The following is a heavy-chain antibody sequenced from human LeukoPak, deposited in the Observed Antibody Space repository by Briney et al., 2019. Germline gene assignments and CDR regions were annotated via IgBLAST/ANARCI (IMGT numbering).Heavy chain of an antibody. CDR1: GASISSDSNY. CDR2: IYHTRST. D-gene: IGHD3-3*02. Sequence: PSETLSLTCTVSGASISSDSNYWAWVRQPPGKGLQWIGSIYHTRSTFYNPSLMSRVSISIDSSKNQFSLKLSSVTVADTALYYCARDISISWFYSWGQGTLVSVSS. CDR3: ARDISISWFYS. V-gene: IGHV4-39*07. J-gene: IGHJ5*01.